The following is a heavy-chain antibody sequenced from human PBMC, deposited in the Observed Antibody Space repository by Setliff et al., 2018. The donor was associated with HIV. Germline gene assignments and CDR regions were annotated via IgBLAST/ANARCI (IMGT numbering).Heavy chain of an antibody. CDR2: IIPMFGRV. CDR3: ARGVAINYYGSGSYLDP. Sequence: ASVKVSCKPSGGTFSSYAISWVRQAPGQGLEWMGGIIPMFGRVNYAQKLQGRVTITADESTNTAYMELSSLRAEDTAVYFCARGVAINYYGSGSYLDPWGQGTLVTVSS. CDR1: GGTFSSYA. J-gene: IGHJ5*02. V-gene: IGHV1-69*13. D-gene: IGHD3-10*01.